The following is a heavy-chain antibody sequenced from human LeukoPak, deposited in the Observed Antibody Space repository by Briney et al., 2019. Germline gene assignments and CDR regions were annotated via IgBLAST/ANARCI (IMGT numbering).Heavy chain of an antibody. CDR2: INPNTGYP. J-gene: IGHJ5*01. Sequence: ASVKVSCKASGYTFSGYFIHWVRQAPGQGLEWMGRINPNTGYPNHAQNFQGRVTMTRDTSISTDYMELSRLTTDDTAVYFCARGQPYGNYNYSDSWGQGTLVTVSS. V-gene: IGHV1-2*06. CDR3: ARGQPYGNYNYSDS. D-gene: IGHD4-11*01. CDR1: GYTFSGYF.